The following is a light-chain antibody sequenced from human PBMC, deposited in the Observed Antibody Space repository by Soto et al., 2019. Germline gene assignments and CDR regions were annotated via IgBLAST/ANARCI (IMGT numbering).Light chain of an antibody. CDR3: QQYDNVLVT. CDR2: DAS. Sequence: DIQMTQSPSSLSASVGDRVTITCQASQDIRNFLNLYQQKPGKAPKLLIYDASNLETGVPSRFSGSGSGTDFTFTISSLQPEDIATYYCQQYDNVLVTFGPGTKVDIK. CDR1: QDIRNF. J-gene: IGKJ3*01. V-gene: IGKV1-33*01.